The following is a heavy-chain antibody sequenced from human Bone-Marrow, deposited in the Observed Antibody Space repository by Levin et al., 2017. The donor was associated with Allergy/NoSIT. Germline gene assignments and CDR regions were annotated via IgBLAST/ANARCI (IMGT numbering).Heavy chain of an antibody. CDR1: EFTFSSSA. D-gene: IGHD2-2*02. V-gene: IGHV3-23*01. CDR3: AKRKGCYRDCYYYGMDV. J-gene: IGHJ6*02. CDR2: ITGSGDDT. Sequence: GGSLRLSCAASEFTFSSSAMTWVRQAPGKGLEWVSDITGSGDDTYYADSVKGRFTISRDNSKNTLYLDMSSLRVEDTAVYYCAKRKGCYRDCYYYGMDVWGQGTTVSVSS.